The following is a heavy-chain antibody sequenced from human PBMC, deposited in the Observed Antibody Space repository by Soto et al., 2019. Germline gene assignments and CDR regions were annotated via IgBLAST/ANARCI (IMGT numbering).Heavy chain of an antibody. D-gene: IGHD3-22*01. V-gene: IGHV3-7*01. CDR3: ARVYYDSRGPTKYRAFDF. CDR2: IKQDGGEE. Sequence: GGSLRLSCAASGLTFSDYSMSWVRQSPGKGLEGVANIKQDGGEEDYVDSVKGRLTISRDNAKNSLYLQMNSLRAEDTAVYYCARVYYDSRGPTKYRAFDFWGQGTMVTVSS. J-gene: IGHJ3*01. CDR1: GLTFSDYS.